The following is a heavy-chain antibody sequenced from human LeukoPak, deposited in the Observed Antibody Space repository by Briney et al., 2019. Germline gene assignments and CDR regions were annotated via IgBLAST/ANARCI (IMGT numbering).Heavy chain of an antibody. CDR2: IKQDGSEK. D-gene: IGHD6-19*01. J-gene: IGHJ4*02. V-gene: IGHV3-7*01. CDR1: GFTFSSYW. CDR3: ARDVGIAVAGTVDY. Sequence: GGSLRLSCAASGFTFSSYWMSWIRQAPGKGLEWVANIKQDGSEKYYVDSVKGRFTISRDNAKNSLYLQMNSLRAEDTAVYYCARDVGIAVAGTVDYWGQGTLVTVSS.